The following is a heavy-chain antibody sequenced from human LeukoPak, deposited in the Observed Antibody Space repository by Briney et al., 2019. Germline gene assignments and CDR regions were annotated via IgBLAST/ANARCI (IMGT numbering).Heavy chain of an antibody. Sequence: PSETLSLTCTVSGGSITIYYWSWIRQPAGKGLEWIGRIYTSGSTNYNPSLKSRVTMSVDTSKNQFSLKLSSVAAADTAVYYCARDSSGWYFGYYYYYMDVWGKGTTVTVSS. J-gene: IGHJ6*03. CDR3: ARDSSGWYFGYYYYYMDV. CDR1: GGSITIYY. V-gene: IGHV4-4*07. CDR2: IYTSGST. D-gene: IGHD6-19*01.